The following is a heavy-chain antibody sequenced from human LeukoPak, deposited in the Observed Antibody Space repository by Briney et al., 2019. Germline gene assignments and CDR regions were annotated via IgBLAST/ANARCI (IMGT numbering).Heavy chain of an antibody. J-gene: IGHJ4*02. CDR3: ARSRDYGGGYFDY. CDR2: MWSDGNTK. V-gene: IGHV3-33*01. Sequence: GGSLRLSCAASGFTFNTYHMYWVRQGPGKGLEWVAVMWSDGNTKYYADSVKGRFSISGDSFDNTLYLQMNSLTAEDTAVYYCARSRDYGGGYFDYWGQGTLVTVSS. CDR1: GFTFNTYH. D-gene: IGHD4-23*01.